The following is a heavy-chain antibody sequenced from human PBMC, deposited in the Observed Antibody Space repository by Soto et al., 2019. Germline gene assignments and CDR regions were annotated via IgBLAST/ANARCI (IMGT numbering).Heavy chain of an antibody. Sequence: ASVKVSFKASGYTFTGYDMHWVRQAPGQGLEWMGWISPNSGDTNYAQKFQGWVTMTTDTSTSTAYMELRSLRSDDTAVYYCARGSSGWYYYGMDVWGQGTTVTVSS. CDR3: ARGSSGWYYYGMDV. J-gene: IGHJ6*02. D-gene: IGHD6-19*01. CDR1: GYTFTGYD. V-gene: IGHV1-2*04. CDR2: ISPNSGDT.